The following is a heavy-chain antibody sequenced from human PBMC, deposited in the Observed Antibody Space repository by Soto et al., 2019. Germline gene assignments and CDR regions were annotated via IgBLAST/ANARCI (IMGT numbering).Heavy chain of an antibody. J-gene: IGHJ5*02. CDR1: GGSISSYY. CDR2: IYYSGST. Sequence: SATLSLTGTGSGGSISSYYWSWIRQPPGKGLEWIGYIYYSGSTNYNPSLKSRVTISLDTSMNHFSLRLSSVTAADTAVYYCARGQRFSDWFDPWGQGTLVTVSS. V-gene: IGHV4-59*12. CDR3: ARGQRFSDWFDP. D-gene: IGHD3-3*01.